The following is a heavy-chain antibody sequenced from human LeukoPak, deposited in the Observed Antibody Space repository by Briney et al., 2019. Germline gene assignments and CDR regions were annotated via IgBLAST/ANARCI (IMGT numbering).Heavy chain of an antibody. V-gene: IGHV3-21*01. J-gene: IGHJ4*02. Sequence: GGSLRLSCAASGFTFSSYSMNWVRQAPGKGLEWVSSISSSSSYIYYADSVKGRFTISRDNAKNSLYLQMNSLRAEDTAVYYCARDSYNWNDGGVDYWGQGTLVTVSS. CDR2: ISSSSSYI. D-gene: IGHD1-20*01. CDR1: GFTFSSYS. CDR3: ARDSYNWNDGGVDY.